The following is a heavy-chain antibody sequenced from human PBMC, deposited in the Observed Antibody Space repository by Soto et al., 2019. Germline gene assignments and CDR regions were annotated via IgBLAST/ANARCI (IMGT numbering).Heavy chain of an antibody. CDR3: ARGVDYGDYAN. CDR2: INHSGST. V-gene: IGHV4-34*01. Sequence: PSECVSLTGAVGGGAFSGYCWSWIRQPPGKGLEWIGEINHSGSTNYNPSLKSRVTISVDTSKNQFSLKLSSVTAADTAVYYCARGVDYGDYANWGQGTLVTVSS. CDR1: GGAFSGYC. D-gene: IGHD4-17*01. J-gene: IGHJ4*02.